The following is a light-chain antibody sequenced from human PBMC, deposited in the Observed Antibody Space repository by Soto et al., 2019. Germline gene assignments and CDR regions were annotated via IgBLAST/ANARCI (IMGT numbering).Light chain of an antibody. Sequence: QSVLTQPPSVSAAAGQKVTISCSGSSSNIGNNYVSWYQQLPGTAPKLLIYGNNKRSSGIPDRFSGSKSGTSATLGITGLLAGDEGDYYCGAWDSSLSAGMFGGGTKLTVL. CDR2: GNN. CDR1: SSNIGNNY. V-gene: IGLV1-51*01. J-gene: IGLJ3*02. CDR3: GAWDSSLSAGM.